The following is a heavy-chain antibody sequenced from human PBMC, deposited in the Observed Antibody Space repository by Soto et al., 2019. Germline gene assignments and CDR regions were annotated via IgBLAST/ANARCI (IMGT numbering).Heavy chain of an antibody. CDR2: IYYSGST. CDR3: ASASSGYLFDY. D-gene: IGHD3-22*01. CDR1: GGSISSGDYY. J-gene: IGHJ4*02. V-gene: IGHV4-30-4*01. Sequence: SETLSLTCTVSGGSISSGDYYWSWIRQPPGKGLEWIGYIYYSGSTYYNPSLKSRVTISVDTSKNQFSLKLSSVTAADTAVYYCASASSGYLFDYWGQGTLVTVSS.